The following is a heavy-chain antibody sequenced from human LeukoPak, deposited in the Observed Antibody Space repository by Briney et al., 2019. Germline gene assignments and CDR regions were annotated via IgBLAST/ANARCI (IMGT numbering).Heavy chain of an antibody. J-gene: IGHJ5*02. Sequence: GGSLRLSCEVSGLNFNNAWMSWVRQGPGKGLEWVAVISYDGSHKSFSDSVKGRFTISRDNSKNTLFLQMNSLRAEDTAVYYCATRYGDYLSWGQGTLVTVSS. CDR2: ISYDGSHK. D-gene: IGHD4-17*01. CDR1: GLNFNNAW. CDR3: ATRYGDYLS. V-gene: IGHV3-30*03.